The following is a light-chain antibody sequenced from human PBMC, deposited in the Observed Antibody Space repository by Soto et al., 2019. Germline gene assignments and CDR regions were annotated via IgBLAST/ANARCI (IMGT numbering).Light chain of an antibody. CDR2: KIS. CDR3: MQATQYPPYT. Sequence: DIVMTQTPLSSPVTLGQPASISCKSSQSLLHSDGNTYLSWLHQRPGQPLRLLICKISNRFSGVPGRLSGRGAGTDFTLKIRRVEAEDVGVSYGMQATQYPPYTFGQGTKLEIK. CDR1: QSLLHSDGNTY. V-gene: IGKV2-24*01. J-gene: IGKJ2*01.